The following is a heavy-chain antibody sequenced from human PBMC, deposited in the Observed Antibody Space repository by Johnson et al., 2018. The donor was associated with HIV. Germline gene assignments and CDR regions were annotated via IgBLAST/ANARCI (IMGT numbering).Heavy chain of an antibody. D-gene: IGHD3-10*01. V-gene: IGHV3-30-3*01. J-gene: IGHJ3*02. CDR1: GFIFSSYA. CDR3: ARDRFGAGRPNAFDM. Sequence: QVQLVESGGGVVQPGRSLRLSCAASGFIFSSYAIHWVRQAPVKGLEWVGVMSYDGSKENYADSVKGRFTISRDNSKNTVYLQMNTLRPEDTAVYYCARDRFGAGRPNAFDMWGQGTMVTVSS. CDR2: MSYDGSKE.